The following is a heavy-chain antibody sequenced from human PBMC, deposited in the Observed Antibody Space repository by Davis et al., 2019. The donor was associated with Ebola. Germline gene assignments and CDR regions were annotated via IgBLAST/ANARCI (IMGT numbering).Heavy chain of an antibody. CDR3: ERDRLYSSSWYSPRTDNWFDP. J-gene: IGHJ5*02. CDR1: GYTFTSYG. V-gene: IGHV1-18*01. CDR2: ISPYNGHT. D-gene: IGHD6-13*01. Sequence: ASVKVSCKASGYTFTSYGISWVRQAPAQGLEWMGWISPYNGHTNYAQKLQGRVTMTTDTSTSTAYMELSSLRSEDTAVYYCERDRLYSSSWYSPRTDNWFDPWGQGTLVTVSS.